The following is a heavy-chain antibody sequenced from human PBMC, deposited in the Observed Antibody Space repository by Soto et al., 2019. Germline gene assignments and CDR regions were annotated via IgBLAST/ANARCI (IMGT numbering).Heavy chain of an antibody. D-gene: IGHD6-13*01. J-gene: IGHJ4*02. CDR1: GGSISSYY. CDR3: ARRYSSSSDY. Sequence: SETLSLTCTVSGGSISSYYWSWFRQPPGKGLEWIGYIFYSGSTNYNPSLKSRVTISVDTSKNQFSLKLSSVTAADTAVYYCARRYSSSSDYWGQGTLVTVSS. V-gene: IGHV4-59*08. CDR2: IFYSGST.